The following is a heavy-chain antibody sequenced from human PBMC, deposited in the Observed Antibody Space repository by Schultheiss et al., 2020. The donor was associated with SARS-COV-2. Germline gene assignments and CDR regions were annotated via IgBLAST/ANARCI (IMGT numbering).Heavy chain of an antibody. J-gene: IGHJ6*02. CDR1: GYTLTELS. Sequence: ASVKVSCKVSGYTLTELSMHWVRQAPGQGLEWMGWINPNSGGTNYAQKFQGRVTMTRDTSISTAYMELSRLRSDDTAVYYCARDLNFDWLLRVRYYGMDVWGQGTTVTVSS. D-gene: IGHD3-9*01. CDR3: ARDLNFDWLLRVRYYGMDV. V-gene: IGHV1-2*02. CDR2: INPNSGGT.